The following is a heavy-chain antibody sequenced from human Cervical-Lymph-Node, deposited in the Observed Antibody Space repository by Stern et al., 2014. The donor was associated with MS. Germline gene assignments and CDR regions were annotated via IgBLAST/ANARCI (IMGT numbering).Heavy chain of an antibody. Sequence: EVQLVESGGGLVHPGRSLRLSCAASGFIFDDYGMHWVRQAPGQGLEWVAGISWTGGNIGYADSVRGRFTISRDNAKRSLYLQMDSLRPDDTALYYCARDGRSSWVLNWLDTWGQGTLVTVSS. V-gene: IGHV3-9*01. J-gene: IGHJ5*02. CDR2: ISWTGGNI. CDR1: GFIFDDYG. CDR3: ARDGRSSWVLNWLDT. D-gene: IGHD6-13*01.